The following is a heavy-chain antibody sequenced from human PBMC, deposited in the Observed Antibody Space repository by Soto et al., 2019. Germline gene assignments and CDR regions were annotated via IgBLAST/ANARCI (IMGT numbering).Heavy chain of an antibody. CDR1: GFTFSSYG. CDR2: ISYDGSNK. V-gene: IGHV3-30*18. J-gene: IGHJ4*02. CDR3: AKDGRKQWLAPYYFDY. D-gene: IGHD6-19*01. Sequence: GGSLRLSCAASGFTFSSYGMHWVRQAPGKGLEWVAVISYDGSNKYCADSVKGRFTISRDNSKNTLYLQMNSLRAEDTAVYYCAKDGRKQWLAPYYFDYWGQGTLVTVSS.